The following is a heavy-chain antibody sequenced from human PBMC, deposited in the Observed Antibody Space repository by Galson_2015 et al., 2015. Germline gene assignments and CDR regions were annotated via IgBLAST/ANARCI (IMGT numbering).Heavy chain of an antibody. CDR3: ARFRRDFGTPY. CDR1: GGSISSFY. V-gene: IGHV4-59*01. J-gene: IGHJ4*02. CDR2: IFYSGNT. Sequence: SETLSLTCTVSGGSISSFYWTWIRQPPGKGLEWIGYIFYSGNTDYNPSLKSRVTISVDASKSQFSLKLNSVTAADTAVYYCARFRRDFGTPYWGQGTLVSVSS. D-gene: IGHD1-1*01.